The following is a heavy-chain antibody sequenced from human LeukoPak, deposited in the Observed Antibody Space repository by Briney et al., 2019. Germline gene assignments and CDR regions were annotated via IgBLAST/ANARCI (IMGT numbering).Heavy chain of an antibody. D-gene: IGHD2-15*01. V-gene: IGHV4-30-4*01. CDR3: ARDPGGSGDWYFDL. CDR2: IYYSGST. J-gene: IGHJ2*01. Sequence: SQTLSLTCTVSGGSISSGDYYWSWIRQPPGKGLEWIGYIYYSGSTYYNPSLKSRVTISVDTSKNQFSLKLSSVTAADTAVYYCARDPGGSGDWYFDLWGRGTLVTVSS. CDR1: GGSISSGDYY.